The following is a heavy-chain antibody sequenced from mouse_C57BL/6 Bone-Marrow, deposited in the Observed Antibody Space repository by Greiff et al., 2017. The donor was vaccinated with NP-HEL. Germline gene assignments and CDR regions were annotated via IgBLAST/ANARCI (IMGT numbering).Heavy chain of an antibody. CDR3: ARGIYYGRSYWYFDV. V-gene: IGHV5-17*01. D-gene: IGHD1-1*01. J-gene: IGHJ1*03. CDR1: GFTFSDYG. Sequence: DVMLVESGGGLVKPGGSLKLSCAASGFTFSDYGMHWVRQAPEKGLEWVAYISSGSSTIYYADTVKGRFTISRDNAKNTLFLQMTSLRSEDTAMYYCARGIYYGRSYWYFDVWGTGTTVTVSS. CDR2: ISSGSSTI.